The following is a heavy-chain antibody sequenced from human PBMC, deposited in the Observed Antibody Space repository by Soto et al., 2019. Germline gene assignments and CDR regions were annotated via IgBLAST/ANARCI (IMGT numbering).Heavy chain of an antibody. CDR3: ARGSSSYYDYGMDV. V-gene: IGHV4-30-2*01. Sequence: SETLSLTSAVSGDSISRGGYSWTWIRQPPGKALEWIGNIYDSGSTSYNPSLKSRVTMSVDTSKNQFSLKLTSVTAAGTAVYFCARGSSSYYDYGMDVWGQGITVTVSS. J-gene: IGHJ6*02. CDR1: GDSISRGGYS. D-gene: IGHD6-6*01. CDR2: IYDSGST.